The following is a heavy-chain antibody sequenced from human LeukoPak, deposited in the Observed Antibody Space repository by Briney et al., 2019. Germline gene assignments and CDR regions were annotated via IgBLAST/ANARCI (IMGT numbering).Heavy chain of an antibody. V-gene: IGHV4-39*01. CDR1: GGSISSSSYY. CDR2: IYYSGST. Sequence: SETLSLTCTVSGGSISSSSYYWGWIRQPPGKGLEWIGSIYYSGSTYYNPSLKSRVTISVDTSKNQFSLKLSSVTAADTAVYYCARYHPRYSYAGGYAFDIWGQGTMVTVSS. J-gene: IGHJ3*02. D-gene: IGHD5-18*01. CDR3: ARYHPRYSYAGGYAFDI.